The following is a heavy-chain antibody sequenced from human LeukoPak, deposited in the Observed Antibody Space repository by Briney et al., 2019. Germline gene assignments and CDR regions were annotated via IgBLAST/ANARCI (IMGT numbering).Heavy chain of an antibody. V-gene: IGHV4-39*01. CDR1: GGSISSSSYY. D-gene: IGHD2-15*01. Sequence: PSETLSLTCTVSGGSISSSSYYWGWIRQPPGKGLEWIGSIYYSGSTYYNPSLKSRVTISVDTSKNQLSLKLSSVTAADTAVYYCAVLDIVVVVGPDYYGMDVWGQGTTVTVSS. J-gene: IGHJ6*02. CDR2: IYYSGST. CDR3: AVLDIVVVVGPDYYGMDV.